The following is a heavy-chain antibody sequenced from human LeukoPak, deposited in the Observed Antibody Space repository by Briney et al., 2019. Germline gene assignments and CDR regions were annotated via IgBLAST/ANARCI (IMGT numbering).Heavy chain of an antibody. D-gene: IGHD1-7*01. V-gene: IGHV1-18*01. CDR2: ISAYNVNT. CDR3: ARVSSRYNWNYGFHYYYYMDV. CDR1: GYTFTSYG. Sequence: ASVKVSCKASGYTFTSYGITWVRQAPGQGLEWMGWISAYNVNTNYAQKFQGRVTMTTDTSTSTAYMELRSLRSDDTAVYYCARVSSRYNWNYGFHYYYYMDVWGKGTTVTVSS. J-gene: IGHJ6*03.